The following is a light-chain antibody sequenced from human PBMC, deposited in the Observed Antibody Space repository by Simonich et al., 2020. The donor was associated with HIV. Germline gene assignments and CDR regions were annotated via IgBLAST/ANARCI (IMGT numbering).Light chain of an antibody. Sequence: DIVMTQSPDSLAVSLGERATINCKSSQSVLDRSNNKNYLAWYQQKPGQPPKLLIYWASTRESGVPDRFRGSGSGTDFTRTISSLQAEDVAVYYCQQRSNWPLTFGGGTKVEIK. CDR3: QQRSNWPLT. V-gene: IGKV4-1*01. CDR2: WAS. CDR1: QSVLDRSNNKNY. J-gene: IGKJ4*01.